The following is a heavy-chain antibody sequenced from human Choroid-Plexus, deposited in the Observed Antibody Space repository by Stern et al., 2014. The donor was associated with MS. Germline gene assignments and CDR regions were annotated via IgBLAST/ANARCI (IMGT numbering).Heavy chain of an antibody. Sequence: VQLEGSGGGVVQPGRPLRLSCVASGFTFGSCAMHWVRQAPGKGLEWVEGVSYDGSNKYYADSVKGRFTISRDNSQNTLYMQMSSLRPEDTAVYYCAKDRQYLTYFFDHWGQGSLVTVSS. CDR1: GFTFGSCA. CDR2: VSYDGSNK. J-gene: IGHJ5*02. D-gene: IGHD2/OR15-2a*01. CDR3: AKDRQYLTYFFDH. V-gene: IGHV3-30*18.